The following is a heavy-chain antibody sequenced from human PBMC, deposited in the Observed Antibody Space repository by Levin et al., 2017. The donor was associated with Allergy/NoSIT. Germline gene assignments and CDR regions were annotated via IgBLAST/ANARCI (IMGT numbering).Heavy chain of an antibody. D-gene: IGHD6-13*01. J-gene: IGHJ4*02. CDR3: ARGFGSSTWFIDY. CDR1: DGSITGYY. V-gene: IGHV4-4*07. CDR2: TYSNGNT. Sequence: SQTLSLTCTVSDGSITGYYWSWLRQPAGKGLEWIGRTYSNGNTKYNPSLESRVTMSVDTSMNQFSLRLTSVTAADTAVYYCARGFGSSTWFIDYWGRGTLVTVSS.